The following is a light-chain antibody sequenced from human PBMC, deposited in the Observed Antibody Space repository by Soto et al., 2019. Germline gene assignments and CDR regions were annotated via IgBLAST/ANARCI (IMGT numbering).Light chain of an antibody. J-gene: IGKJ1*01. CDR3: QQYNNWPT. V-gene: IGKV3-11*01. CDR1: QTVNNY. Sequence: EIVLKQSPGTLSLSPGERATLSCRTSQTVNNYLAWYQQKPGQAPRLVIYDASNRATGIPARFSGSGSGTDFTLTINSLQSEDFAVYSCQQYNNWPTFGQGTKVEIK. CDR2: DAS.